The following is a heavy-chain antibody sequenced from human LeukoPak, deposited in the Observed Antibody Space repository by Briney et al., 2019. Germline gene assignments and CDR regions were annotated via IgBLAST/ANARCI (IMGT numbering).Heavy chain of an antibody. D-gene: IGHD4-17*01. CDR3: AKDSERYGVLEY. J-gene: IGHJ4*02. Sequence: GGSLRLSCEASGFTFNNHAMTWVRQGPGKGLEWASTISGRADSTFYADSVKGRFTISRGNSKNTVYLQLNNLRDEDTAVYYCAKDSERYGVLEYWGQGTLVSVSA. CDR2: ISGRADST. V-gene: IGHV3-23*01. CDR1: GFTFNNHA.